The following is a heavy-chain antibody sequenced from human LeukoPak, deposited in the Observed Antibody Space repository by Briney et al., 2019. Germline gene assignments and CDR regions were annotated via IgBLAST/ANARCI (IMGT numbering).Heavy chain of an antibody. D-gene: IGHD1-26*01. CDR3: AKGGYSGSSNFDY. Sequence: GGSLRLSCAASGFTFDDYAMHWVRQAPGKGLEWVSGISWNSGSIGYADSVKGRFTISRDNAKNSLYLQMNSLRAEDTALYYCAKGGYSGSSNFDYWGQGTLVTVSS. CDR2: ISWNSGSI. CDR1: GFTFDDYA. J-gene: IGHJ4*02. V-gene: IGHV3-9*01.